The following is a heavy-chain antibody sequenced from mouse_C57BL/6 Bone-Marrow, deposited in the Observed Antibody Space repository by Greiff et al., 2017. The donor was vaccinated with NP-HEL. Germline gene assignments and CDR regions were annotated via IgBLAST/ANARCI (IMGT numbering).Heavy chain of an antibody. Sequence: QVQLQQPGAELVMPGASVKLSCKASGYTFTSYWMHWVKQRPGQGLEWIGEIAPSDSYTNYNQKFKGKSTLTVDKSSSTAYMQLSSLSSEDSAVYYCARGARIYYYGSTPFDYWGQGTTLTVSS. D-gene: IGHD1-1*01. CDR1: GYTFTSYW. V-gene: IGHV1-69*01. CDR3: ARGARIYYYGSTPFDY. CDR2: IAPSDSYT. J-gene: IGHJ2*01.